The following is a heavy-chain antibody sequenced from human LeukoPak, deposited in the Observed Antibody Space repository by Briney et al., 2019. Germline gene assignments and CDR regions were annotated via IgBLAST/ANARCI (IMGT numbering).Heavy chain of an antibody. Sequence: GGSLRLSCAASEFTFSNYTIYWVRQAPGKGLEWVAVISLDGTNKYYADSVKGRFTISRDNSKNTLYLQMNSLRAEDTAVYYCARDSIVVVPAAINSFFDYWGQGTLVTVSS. CDR2: ISLDGTNK. V-gene: IGHV3-30-3*01. D-gene: IGHD2-2*01. CDR3: ARDSIVVVPAAINSFFDY. CDR1: EFTFSNYT. J-gene: IGHJ4*02.